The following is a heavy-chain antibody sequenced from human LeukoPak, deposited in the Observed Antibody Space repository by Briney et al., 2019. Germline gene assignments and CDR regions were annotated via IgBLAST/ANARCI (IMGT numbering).Heavy chain of an antibody. CDR1: GFTFSSHS. CDR3: ARDHPITIFGVGPAPSDV. D-gene: IGHD3-3*01. Sequence: GGSLRLSCAASGFTFSSHSMNWVRQAPGKGLEWVSSISSSSSYIYYADSVKGRFTISRDNAKNSLYLQMNSLRAEDTAVYYCARDHPITIFGVGPAPSDVWGKGTTVTVSS. V-gene: IGHV3-21*01. J-gene: IGHJ6*04. CDR2: ISSSSSYI.